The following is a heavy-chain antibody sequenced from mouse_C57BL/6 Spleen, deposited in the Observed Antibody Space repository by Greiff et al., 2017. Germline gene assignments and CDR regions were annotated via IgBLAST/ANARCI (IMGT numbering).Heavy chain of an antibody. CDR1: GYTFTSYC. CDR3: ARGITTVVGYFDY. Sequence: VQLQQSGAELVKPGASVKMSCKASGYTFTSYCITWVKQRPGQGLEWIGDIYPGSGSTNYNEKFKSKATLTVDTSSSTDYMQLSSLTSEDSAVXYCARGITTVVGYFDYWGQGTTLTVSS. CDR2: IYPGSGST. D-gene: IGHD1-1*01. V-gene: IGHV1-55*01. J-gene: IGHJ2*01.